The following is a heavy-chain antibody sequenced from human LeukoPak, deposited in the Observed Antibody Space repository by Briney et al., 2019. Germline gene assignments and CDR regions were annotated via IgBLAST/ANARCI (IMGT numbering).Heavy chain of an antibody. Sequence: SETLSLTCAVYGGSFSGYYWSWIRQPPGKGLEWIGEINHSESTKYNPSLKSRVTIAVDTSKNQFSLKLSSVTAADTAVYYCARGPRFLEWLLSPYYYYYGMDVWGQGTTVTVSS. D-gene: IGHD3-3*01. J-gene: IGHJ6*02. CDR2: INHSEST. V-gene: IGHV4-34*01. CDR1: GGSFSGYY. CDR3: ARGPRFLEWLLSPYYYYYGMDV.